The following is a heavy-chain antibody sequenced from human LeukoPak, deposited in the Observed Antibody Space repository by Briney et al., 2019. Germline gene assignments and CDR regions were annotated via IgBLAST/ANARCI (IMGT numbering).Heavy chain of an antibody. CDR3: ARTSSGWYRDDAFDI. CDR2: INPNSGGT. CDR1: GYTFTGYY. V-gene: IGHV1-2*02. J-gene: IGHJ3*02. D-gene: IGHD6-19*01. Sequence: GASVNVSCKASGYTFTGYYMHWVRQAPGQGLEWMGWINPNSGGTNYAQKFQGRVTMTRDTSISTAYMELSRLRSDDTAVYYCARTSSGWYRDDAFDIWGQGTMVTVSS.